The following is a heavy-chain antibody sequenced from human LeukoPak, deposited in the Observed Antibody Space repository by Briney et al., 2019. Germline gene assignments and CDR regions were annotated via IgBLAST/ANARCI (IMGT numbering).Heavy chain of an antibody. CDR1: GYSFTDYW. CDR3: ARHYSGYDSSYYFDY. V-gene: IGHV5-51*01. D-gene: IGHD5-12*01. CDR2: IYPGDSST. Sequence: GESLKISCKGSGYSFTDYWIGWVRQMPGKGLEWMGIIYPGDSSTKYSPSFEGQVTISADKSISTAYLQWSSLKASDTAMYYCARHYSGYDSSYYFDYWGQGTLVTVSS. J-gene: IGHJ4*02.